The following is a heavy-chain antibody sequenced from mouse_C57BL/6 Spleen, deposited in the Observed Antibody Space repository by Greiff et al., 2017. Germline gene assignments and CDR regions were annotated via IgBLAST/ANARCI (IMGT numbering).Heavy chain of an antibody. CDR1: GFNIKDDY. V-gene: IGHV14-4*01. CDR3: TANYYGSRAWFAY. Sequence: EVQLQQSGAELVRPGASVKLSCTASGFNIKDDYMHWVKQRPEQGLEWIGGIDPENGDTEYASKFQGKATITADTSSNTAYLQLSSLTSEDTAVYYCTANYYGSRAWFAYWGQGTLVTVSA. CDR2: IDPENGDT. D-gene: IGHD1-1*01. J-gene: IGHJ3*01.